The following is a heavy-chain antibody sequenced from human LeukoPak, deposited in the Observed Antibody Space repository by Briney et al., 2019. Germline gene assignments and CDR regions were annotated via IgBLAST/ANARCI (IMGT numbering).Heavy chain of an antibody. CDR2: IKQDGSEK. CDR3: AKLQQYCSGGSCYSYFDY. D-gene: IGHD2-15*01. CDR1: GFTFSSYW. J-gene: IGHJ4*02. V-gene: IGHV3-7*03. Sequence: GGSLRLSCAASGFTFSSYWMSWVRQAPGKGLEWVANIKQDGSEKYYVDSVKGRFTISRDNAKNSLYLQMNSLRAEDAALYYCAKLQQYCSGGSCYSYFDYWGQGTLVTVSS.